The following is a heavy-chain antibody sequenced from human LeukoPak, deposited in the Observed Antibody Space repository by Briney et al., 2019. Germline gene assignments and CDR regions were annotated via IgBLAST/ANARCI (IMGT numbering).Heavy chain of an antibody. D-gene: IGHD2-2*01. V-gene: IGHV4-4*02. CDR2: IWHSGTT. CDR1: GASIISNSW. J-gene: IGHJ4*02. Sequence: SETLSLTCAVSGASIISNSWWSWVRQPSGKGLEWIGEIWHSGTTNYNPSLKSRVTISVDKSKNQFSLKLNSVTAADTAVYYCARGSSTSCWAFGYWGQGTLVTVSS. CDR3: ARGSSTSCWAFGY.